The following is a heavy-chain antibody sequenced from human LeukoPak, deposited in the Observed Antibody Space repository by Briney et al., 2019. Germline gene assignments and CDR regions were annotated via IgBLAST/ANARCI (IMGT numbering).Heavy chain of an antibody. V-gene: IGHV5-51*01. D-gene: IGHD6-6*01. CDR2: IYPGDSDT. Sequence: GESLKISCKGSGYSFTSYWIGWVRQMPGKGLEWMGIIYPGDSDTRYSPSFQGQVTISADKSISTAYLQWSSLKASDTAMYYCARLAVWYSSSDSYSDYWGQGTLVTVSS. CDR3: ARLAVWYSSSDSYSDY. J-gene: IGHJ4*02. CDR1: GYSFTSYW.